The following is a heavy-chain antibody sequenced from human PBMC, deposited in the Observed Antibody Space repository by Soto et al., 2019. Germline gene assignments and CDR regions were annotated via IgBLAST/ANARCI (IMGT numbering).Heavy chain of an antibody. CDR1: GGSISSSRYY. CDR2: IYYSGST. J-gene: IGHJ6*02. V-gene: IGHV4-39*01. Sequence: QLQLQESGPGLVKPSETLSLTCTVSGGSISSSRYYWGWIRQPPGKGLEWIGSIYYSGSTYYNPSPKSRVTISVETSKNQFSLKLSSVTAADTDVYYCASCLWYSSSWQAGGMDVWGQGTPVTVSS. CDR3: ASCLWYSSSWQAGGMDV. D-gene: IGHD6-13*01.